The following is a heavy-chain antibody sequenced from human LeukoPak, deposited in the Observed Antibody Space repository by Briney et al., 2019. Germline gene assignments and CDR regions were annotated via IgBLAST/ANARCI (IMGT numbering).Heavy chain of an antibody. CDR2: ISTYNGKT. Sequence: ASVKVSCKASGYTVCSYSITWMRQAPGQGLEWMGWISTYNGKTNIAKKFQGRVTMTTDTSTSIVYMELRSLRSDDTAVYFCARDRGGYSYDYVRGHAFDIWGQGTKVTVSS. CDR1: GYTVCSYS. CDR3: ARDRGGYSYDYVRGHAFDI. J-gene: IGHJ3*02. V-gene: IGHV1-18*01. D-gene: IGHD5-18*01.